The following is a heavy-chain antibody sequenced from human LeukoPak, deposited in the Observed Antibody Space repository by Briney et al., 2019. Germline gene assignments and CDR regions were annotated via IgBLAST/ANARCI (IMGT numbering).Heavy chain of an antibody. Sequence: SETLSLTCGVSGGSISNTNWWSWVRQPPGQGLEWIGYIYYSGSTNYNPSLKSRVTISVDTSKNQFSLKLSSVTAADTAVYYCARGITTLNYYYYGMDVWGQGTTVTVSS. D-gene: IGHD3-16*01. J-gene: IGHJ6*02. V-gene: IGHV4-4*02. CDR3: ARGITTLNYYYYGMDV. CDR2: IYYSGST. CDR1: GGSISNTNW.